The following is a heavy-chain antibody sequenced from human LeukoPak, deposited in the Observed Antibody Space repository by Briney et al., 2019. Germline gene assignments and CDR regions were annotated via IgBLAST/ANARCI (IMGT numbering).Heavy chain of an antibody. V-gene: IGHV3-33*01. Sequence: SGGSLRLSCAASGFTFSSYGMHWVRQAPGKGLEWVAVIWYDGSNKYFADSVKGRFTISRDNSKNTLYLQMDSLRTEDTAVYYCARCPESSGYYYELDSWGQGTLVTVSS. CDR2: IWYDGSNK. CDR3: ARCPESSGYYYELDS. D-gene: IGHD3-22*01. J-gene: IGHJ4*02. CDR1: GFTFSSYG.